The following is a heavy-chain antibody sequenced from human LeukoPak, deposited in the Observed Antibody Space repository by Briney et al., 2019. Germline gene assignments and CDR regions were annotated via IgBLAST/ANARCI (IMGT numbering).Heavy chain of an antibody. J-gene: IGHJ4*02. V-gene: IGHV1-69*13. Sequence: SVKVSCKASGGTFSSYAISWVRQAPGQGLEWMGGIIPIFGTANYAQKFQGRVTITADESTSTAYMELSSLRSEDTAVYYCARDPRGRGYSYGSFDYWGQGTLVTVSS. D-gene: IGHD5-18*01. CDR3: ARDPRGRGYSYGSFDY. CDR1: GGTFSSYA. CDR2: IIPIFGTA.